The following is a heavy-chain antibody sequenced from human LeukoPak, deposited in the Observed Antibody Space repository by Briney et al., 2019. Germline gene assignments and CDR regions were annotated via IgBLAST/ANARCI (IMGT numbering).Heavy chain of an antibody. CDR3: AREYSGVFDY. CDR1: GXTFSSHE. D-gene: IGHD5-12*01. J-gene: IGHJ4*02. V-gene: IGHV3-48*03. Sequence: SGGSLRLSCAASGXTFSSHEMNWIRQAPGKGLEWVSYIGSGGTTITYADSVKGRFTISRDKAMNSLYLQMNSLRAEDTAVYYCAREYSGVFDYWGQGTLVTVSS. CDR2: IGSGGTTI.